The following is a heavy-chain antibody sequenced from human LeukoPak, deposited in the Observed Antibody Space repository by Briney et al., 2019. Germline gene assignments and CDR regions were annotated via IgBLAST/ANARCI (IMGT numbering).Heavy chain of an antibody. CDR1: GGSISSSNYY. D-gene: IGHD6-19*01. J-gene: IGHJ6*03. Sequence: SETLSLTCTVSGGSISSSNYYWGWIRQPPGKGLEWIGRIYYSGSTYYNPSLKSRVTISVDTSKNQFSLKLGSVTAADTAVYYCARVPRYSSGWYQLDYYYYYMDVWGKGTTVTVSS. CDR2: IYYSGST. CDR3: ARVPRYSSGWYQLDYYYYYMDV. V-gene: IGHV4-39*01.